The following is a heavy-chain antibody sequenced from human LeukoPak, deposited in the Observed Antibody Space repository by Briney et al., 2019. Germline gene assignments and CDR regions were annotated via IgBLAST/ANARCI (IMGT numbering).Heavy chain of an antibody. J-gene: IGHJ4*02. CDR1: GGSFSGYY. CDR3: ARGRRVNYYGSGSSKYYFDY. Sequence: SETLSLTCAVYGGSFSGYYWSWIRQPPGKGLEWIGEINHSGSTNYNPSLKGRVTISVDTSKNQFSLKLSSVTAADTAVYYCARGRRVNYYGSGSSKYYFDYWGQGTLVTVSS. V-gene: IGHV4-34*01. CDR2: INHSGST. D-gene: IGHD3-10*01.